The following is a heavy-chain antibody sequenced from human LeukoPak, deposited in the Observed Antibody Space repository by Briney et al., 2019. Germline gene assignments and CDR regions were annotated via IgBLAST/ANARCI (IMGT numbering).Heavy chain of an antibody. CDR1: GFTFSNHW. CDR3: ARENPWEDY. CDR2: IKGDGSET. V-gene: IGHV3-7*01. D-gene: IGHD1-26*01. Sequence: PGGSLRLSCAASGFTFSNHWMNWLRQAPGKGLEWVANIKGDGSETFYVDSVKGRFTISRDNAKNSLYLQMNNLRADDTSIYYCARENPWEDYWGQGTLVTVSS. J-gene: IGHJ4*02.